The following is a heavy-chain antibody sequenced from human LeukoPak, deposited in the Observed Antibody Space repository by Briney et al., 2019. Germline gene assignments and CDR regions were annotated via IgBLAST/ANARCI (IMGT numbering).Heavy chain of an antibody. D-gene: IGHD3-16*01. CDR1: GFTMSNYG. V-gene: IGHV3-48*03. CDR3: TRRLDD. CDR2: IRSAVDTT. Sequence: YPGGSLRLSCAASGFTMSNYGVSWVRQAPGKGLEWVSGIRSAVDTTHYADSVKGRFIISRDNAQNSLYLQMNGLRIEDTAVYYCTRRLDDWGQGTLVTVSS. J-gene: IGHJ4*02.